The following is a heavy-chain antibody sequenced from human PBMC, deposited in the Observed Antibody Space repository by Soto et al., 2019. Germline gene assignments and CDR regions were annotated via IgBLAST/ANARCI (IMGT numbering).Heavy chain of an antibody. J-gene: IGHJ6*02. CDR1: GFIFSDSW. CDR2: VNQNGGVR. CDR3: ASGHYGMDV. Sequence: DVQLVESGGGLVQPGGSLRLSCVASGFIFSDSWMSWVRQAPGTGLEWVGNVNQNGGVRNYVDSVTGRFTISRDNAKNSLYLQMDSLRAEDMAEYYCASGHYGMDVWGQGTTVTVSS. V-gene: IGHV3-7*05.